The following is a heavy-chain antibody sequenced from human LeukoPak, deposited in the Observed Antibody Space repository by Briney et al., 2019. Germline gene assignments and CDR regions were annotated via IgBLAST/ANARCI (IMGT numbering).Heavy chain of an antibody. V-gene: IGHV3-7*05. J-gene: IGHJ4*02. Sequence: GESLRLSCAASGFTFNIYWMSWVRQAPGKGLEWVANIKQDGTEKYYVDSVKGRFTISRDNSKNTLWLQMVSLRAEDMAVYYCAKDEKPDGRWNIDHWGQGTLVTVSS. CDR3: AKDEKPDGRWNIDH. CDR2: IKQDGTEK. D-gene: IGHD1/OR15-1a*01. CDR1: GFTFNIYW.